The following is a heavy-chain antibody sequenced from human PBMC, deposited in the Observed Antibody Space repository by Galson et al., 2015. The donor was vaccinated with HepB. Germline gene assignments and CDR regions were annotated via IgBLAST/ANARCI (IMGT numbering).Heavy chain of an antibody. Sequence: SLRLSCAASGFTLSTFAMHWVRQPPGKGLEWVSFVRCDGNKKYYTDSVKGRFTISKDDSKNTLYLQMNSLRPEDTAVYYCVRGLKAQQMALENWGEGTLVAVAS. V-gene: IGHV3-30*02. CDR2: VRCDGNKK. D-gene: IGHD6-13*01. CDR3: VRGLKAQQMALEN. J-gene: IGHJ4*02. CDR1: GFTLSTFA.